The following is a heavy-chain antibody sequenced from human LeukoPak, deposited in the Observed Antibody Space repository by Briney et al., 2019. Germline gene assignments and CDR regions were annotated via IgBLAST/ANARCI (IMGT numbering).Heavy chain of an antibody. Sequence: GSLRLSCAASGFTFSSYSMNWVRQAPGKGLEWVSSISSSSSYIYYADSVKGRFTISRDNAKNSLYLQMNSLRAEDTAVYYCARGYCSGGSCYSVDYWGQGTLVTVSS. CDR1: GFTFSSYS. J-gene: IGHJ4*02. CDR2: ISSSSSYI. CDR3: ARGYCSGGSCYSVDY. V-gene: IGHV3-21*01. D-gene: IGHD2-15*01.